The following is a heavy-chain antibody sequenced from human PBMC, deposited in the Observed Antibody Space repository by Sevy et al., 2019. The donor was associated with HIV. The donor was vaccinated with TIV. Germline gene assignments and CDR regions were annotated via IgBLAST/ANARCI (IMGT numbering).Heavy chain of an antibody. CDR3: ATEPGITGTKNY. CDR1: GYTLTELS. V-gene: IGHV1-24*01. J-gene: IGHJ4*02. Sequence: ASVKVSCKVSGYTLTELSMHWVRQAPGKGLEWMGGFDPEDGETIYAQKFQGRVTMTEDTSTDTAYMELSSLGSEDTAVYYCATEPGITGTKNYWGQGTLVTVSS. CDR2: FDPEDGET. D-gene: IGHD1-7*01.